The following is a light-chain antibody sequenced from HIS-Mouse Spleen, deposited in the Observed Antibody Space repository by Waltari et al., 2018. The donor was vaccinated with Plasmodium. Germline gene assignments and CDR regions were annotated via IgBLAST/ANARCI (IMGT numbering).Light chain of an antibody. Sequence: SYELTQPPSVSVSPGQTARITCSGDALPKKYAYWSQQKSGQAPVLVIYEDSKRPSGNPERLACSSSGTRATVTISGAQVEDEADYYCYSTDSSGNHRVFGGGTKLTVL. CDR1: ALPKKY. J-gene: IGLJ3*02. V-gene: IGLV3-10*01. CDR3: YSTDSSGNHRV. CDR2: EDS.